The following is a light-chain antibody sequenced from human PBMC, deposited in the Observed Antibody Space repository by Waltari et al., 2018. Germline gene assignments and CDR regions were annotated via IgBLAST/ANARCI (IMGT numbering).Light chain of an antibody. CDR1: LGSLSSPSS. V-gene: IGLV8-61*01. J-gene: IGLJ3*02. CDR2: KAN. CDR3: LLYMGSGIWV. Sequence: QTVVTQEPSLSVSPGGTVTLTCALSLGSLSSPSSASWYQQSPGQTPRTLVYKANIRSSGVPDRFSGSVLGNKAVLIITGAQAEDESTYYCLLYMGSGIWVFGGGTKLTVL.